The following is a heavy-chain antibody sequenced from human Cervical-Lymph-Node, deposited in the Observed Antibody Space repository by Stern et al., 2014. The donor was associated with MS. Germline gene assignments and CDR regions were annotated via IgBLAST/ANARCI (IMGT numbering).Heavy chain of an antibody. Sequence: EVQLVESRGASVQPGRSLRLSCAASGFTFDGYAMHWVRQVPGKGLEWVSGIGGKSGSIDYAVSVKGRFTISRDNGKNSLYLQMNSLRPEDTALYFCVKDESSIVGATTTFDFWGQGTLVTVSS. CDR2: IGGKSGSI. CDR1: GFTFDGYA. J-gene: IGHJ4*02. V-gene: IGHV3-9*01. CDR3: VKDESSIVGATTTFDF. D-gene: IGHD1-26*01.